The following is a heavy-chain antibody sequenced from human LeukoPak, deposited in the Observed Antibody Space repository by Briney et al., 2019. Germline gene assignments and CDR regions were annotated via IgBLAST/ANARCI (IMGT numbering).Heavy chain of an antibody. V-gene: IGHV1-46*01. CDR3: ARESTDYGDYREYYFDY. J-gene: IGHJ4*02. Sequence: ASVKVSCKASGYTFTSYYMHWVPQAPGQGLEWMGIINPSGGSTSYAQKFQGRVTMTRDTSTSTVYMELSSLRSEDTAVYYCARESTDYGDYREYYFDYWGQGTLVTVSS. D-gene: IGHD4-17*01. CDR1: GYTFTSYY. CDR2: INPSGGST.